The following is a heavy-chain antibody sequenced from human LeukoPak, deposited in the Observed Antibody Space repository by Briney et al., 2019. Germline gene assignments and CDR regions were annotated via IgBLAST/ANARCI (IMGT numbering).Heavy chain of an antibody. D-gene: IGHD2-21*02. CDR2: ISYDGSNK. CDR3: AKDHCGGDCYLFDY. CDR1: GFTFSSYG. J-gene: IGHJ4*02. Sequence: GRSLRLSCAASGFTFSSYGMHWVRQAPGKGLEWVAVISYDGSNKYYADSVKGRFTISRDNSKNTLYLQMNSLRAEDTAVYYCAKDHCGGDCYLFDYWGQGTLVTVSS. V-gene: IGHV3-30*18.